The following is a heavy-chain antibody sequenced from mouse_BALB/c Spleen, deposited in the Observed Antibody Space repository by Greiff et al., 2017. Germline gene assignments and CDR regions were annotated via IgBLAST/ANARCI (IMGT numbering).Heavy chain of an antibody. Sequence: QVQLKESGPGLVAPSQSLSITCTVSGFSLTSYGVHWVRQSPGKGLEWLGVIWSGGSTDYNAAFISRLSISKDNSKSQVFFKMNSLQANDTAIYYCARPLYYRYGGFAYWGQGTLVTVSA. CDR3: ARPLYYRYGGFAY. J-gene: IGHJ3*01. V-gene: IGHV2-2*02. D-gene: IGHD2-14*01. CDR1: GFSLTSYG. CDR2: IWSGGST.